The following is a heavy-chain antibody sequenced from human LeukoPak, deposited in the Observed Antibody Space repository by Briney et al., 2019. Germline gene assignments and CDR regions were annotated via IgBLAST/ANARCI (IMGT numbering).Heavy chain of an antibody. CDR3: ARAYGSGSYSGY. J-gene: IGHJ4*02. Sequence: GESLKISCKGTGYSFTSYWISWVRQMPGKGLEWMGRIDPSDSYTNYSPSFQGHVTISADKSISTAYLQWSSLKASDTAMYYCARAYGSGSYSGYWGQGTLVTVSS. CDR2: IDPSDSYT. CDR1: GYSFTSYW. V-gene: IGHV5-10-1*01. D-gene: IGHD3-10*01.